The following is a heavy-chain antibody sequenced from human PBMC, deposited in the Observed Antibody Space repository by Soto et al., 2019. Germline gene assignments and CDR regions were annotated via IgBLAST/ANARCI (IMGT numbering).Heavy chain of an antibody. Sequence: ASVKVSCKASGYTFTSYGISWVRQAPGQGLEWMGWISAYNGNTNYAQKLQGRVTMTKDTSTSTAYMELRSLRSDDTAVYYCAVAAAGTNYYGMDVWGQGTTVTVS. D-gene: IGHD6-13*01. V-gene: IGHV1-18*04. J-gene: IGHJ6*02. CDR3: AVAAAGTNYYGMDV. CDR1: GYTFTSYG. CDR2: ISAYNGNT.